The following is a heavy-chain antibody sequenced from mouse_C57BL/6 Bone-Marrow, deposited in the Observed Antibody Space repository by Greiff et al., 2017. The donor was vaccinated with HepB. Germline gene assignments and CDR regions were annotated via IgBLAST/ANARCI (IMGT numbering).Heavy chain of an antibody. J-gene: IGHJ4*01. V-gene: IGHV6-3*01. CDR3: TGDGLRKAMDY. D-gene: IGHD2-4*01. CDR1: GFTFSNYW. Sequence: EVQGVESGGGLVQPGGSMKLSCVASGFTFSNYWMNWVRQSPEKGLEWVAQIRLKSDNYATHYAESVKGRFTISRDDSKSSVYLQMNNLRAEDTGIYYCTGDGLRKAMDYWGQGTSVTVSS. CDR2: IRLKSDNYAT.